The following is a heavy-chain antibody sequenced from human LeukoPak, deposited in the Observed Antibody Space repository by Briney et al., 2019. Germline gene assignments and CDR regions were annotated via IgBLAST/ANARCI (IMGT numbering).Heavy chain of an antibody. D-gene: IGHD1-26*01. CDR2: INPNSGGT. J-gene: IGHJ4*02. Sequence: GASVKVSCKASGYTFTSYGISWVRQAPGQGLEWMGWINPNSGGTNYAQKLQGRVTMTTDTSTSTAYMELRSLRSDDTAVYYCAKSVGATTFDYWGQGTLVTVSS. CDR3: AKSVGATTFDY. CDR1: GYTFTSYG. V-gene: IGHV1-18*01.